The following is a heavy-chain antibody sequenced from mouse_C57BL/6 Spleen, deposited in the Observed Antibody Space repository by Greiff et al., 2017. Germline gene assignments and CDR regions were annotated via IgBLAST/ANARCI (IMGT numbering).Heavy chain of an antibody. CDR3: ARHEEGGGLRRGYWYFDV. J-gene: IGHJ1*03. CDR2: FYPGSGSI. V-gene: IGHV1-62-2*01. D-gene: IGHD2-4*01. Sequence: VKLVESGAELVKPGASVKLSCKASGYTFTEYTIHWVKQRSGQGLEWIGWFYPGSGSIKYNEKFKDKATLTADKSSSTVYMELSRLTSEDSAVYFCARHEEGGGLRRGYWYFDVWGTGTTVTVSS. CDR1: GYTFTEYT.